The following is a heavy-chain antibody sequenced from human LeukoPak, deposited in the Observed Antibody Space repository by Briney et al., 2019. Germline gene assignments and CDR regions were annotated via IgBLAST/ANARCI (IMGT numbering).Heavy chain of an antibody. Sequence: ASVKVSRKASGYTFTGYYMHWVRQAPGQGLEWMGWINPNSGGTNYAQKFQGRVTMTRDTSISTAYMELSRLRSDDTAVYYCARVRSNIAAAGPALNYWGQGTLVTVSS. D-gene: IGHD6-13*01. V-gene: IGHV1-2*02. J-gene: IGHJ4*02. CDR1: GYTFTGYY. CDR3: ARVRSNIAAAGPALNY. CDR2: INPNSGGT.